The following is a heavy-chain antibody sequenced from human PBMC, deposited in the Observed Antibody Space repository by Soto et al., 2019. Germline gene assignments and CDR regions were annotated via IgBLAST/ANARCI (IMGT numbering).Heavy chain of an antibody. J-gene: IGHJ6*02. D-gene: IGHD3-16*01. Sequence: GESLKISCKGSGYSFTSYWIGWVRQMPGKGLEWMGIIYPGDSDTRYSPSFQGQVTISADKSISTAYLQWSSLKASDTAMYYCARGGVEIYYYYGMDVWGQGTTVTVSS. V-gene: IGHV5-51*01. CDR2: IYPGDSDT. CDR1: GYSFTSYW. CDR3: ARGGVEIYYYYGMDV.